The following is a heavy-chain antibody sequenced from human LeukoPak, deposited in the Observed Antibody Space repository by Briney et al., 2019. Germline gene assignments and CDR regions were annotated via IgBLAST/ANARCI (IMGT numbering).Heavy chain of an antibody. CDR3: TKGDGGYYLIDY. J-gene: IGHJ4*02. D-gene: IGHD3-22*01. V-gene: IGHV3-23*01. Sequence: TGGSLRLSCAASGFTFATHGMSWVRRTPGKGLEWVTTIDETGTRTYYADSVKGRFTISRDNSRSILYLQMNRLRVEDTALYYCTKGDGGYYLIDYWGQGTLVTVSS. CDR2: IDETGTRT. CDR1: GFTFATHG.